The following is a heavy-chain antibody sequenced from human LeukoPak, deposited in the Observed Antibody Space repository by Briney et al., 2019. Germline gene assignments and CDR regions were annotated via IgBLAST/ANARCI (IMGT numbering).Heavy chain of an antibody. CDR2: IYYGGST. CDR3: ARGRGYYDYVWGSYRSEAIDY. D-gene: IGHD3-16*02. CDR1: GGSISSGDYY. J-gene: IGHJ4*02. Sequence: SETLSLTCTVSGGSISSGDYYWSWIRQPPGKGLEWIGYIYYGGSTYYNPSLKSRVTISVDTSKNQFSLKLSSVTAADTAVYYCARGRGYYDYVWGSYRSEAIDYWGQGTLVTVSS. V-gene: IGHV4-30-4*01.